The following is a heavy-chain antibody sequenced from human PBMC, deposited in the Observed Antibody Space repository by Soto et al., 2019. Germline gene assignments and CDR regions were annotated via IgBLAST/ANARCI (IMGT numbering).Heavy chain of an antibody. Sequence: GGSLRLSCAASGFPFSSYAMSWVRQAPGKGLEWVSAISGSGGSTYYADSVKGRFTISRDNSKNTLYLQMNSLRAEDTAVYYCAKDKYYYDSSPPFGYYGRDVWGQGTTVTVSS. V-gene: IGHV3-23*01. CDR3: AKDKYYYDSSPPFGYYGRDV. D-gene: IGHD3-22*01. CDR1: GFPFSSYA. CDR2: ISGSGGST. J-gene: IGHJ6*02.